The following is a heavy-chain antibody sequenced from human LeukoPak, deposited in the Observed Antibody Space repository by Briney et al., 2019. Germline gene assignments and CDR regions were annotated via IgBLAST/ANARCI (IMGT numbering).Heavy chain of an antibody. CDR2: IDSSGGYM. V-gene: IGHV3-21*06. J-gene: IGHJ4*02. CDR1: GFTVSSNY. Sequence: GGSLRLSCAASGFTVSSNYMSWVRQAPGKGLEWVSSIDSSGGYMFCADSVKGRFIISRDNAKDSLYLQMNSLRVEDTAVYYCLRGDRRDYWGQGTLVTVSS. CDR3: LRGDRRDY.